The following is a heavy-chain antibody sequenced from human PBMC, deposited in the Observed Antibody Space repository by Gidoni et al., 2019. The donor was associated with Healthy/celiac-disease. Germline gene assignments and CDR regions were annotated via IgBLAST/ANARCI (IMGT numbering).Heavy chain of an antibody. CDR3: ASAAAGTRFDY. Sequence: QVQLVQSGAAVKKTGASEKVSCKASGGTFSSYTISCVRQAPGQELEWRGGIIPIFCTANYAQKFHGRVTITADKSTSTAYMELISLRSEYTAVYYCASAAAGTRFDYWGQGTLVTVSS. J-gene: IGHJ4*02. CDR1: GGTFSSYT. D-gene: IGHD6-13*01. CDR2: IIPIFCTA. V-gene: IGHV1-69*06.